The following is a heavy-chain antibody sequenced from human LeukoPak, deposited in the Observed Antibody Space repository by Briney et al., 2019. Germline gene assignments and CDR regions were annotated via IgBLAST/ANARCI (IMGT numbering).Heavy chain of an antibody. CDR1: GFTFSSYW. J-gene: IGHJ4*02. CDR2: IKQDGSEK. CDR3: ARSYGAIDY. V-gene: IGHV3-7*01. Sequence: GGSLRLSCVASGFTFSSYWMSWVRQAPGKGLEWVANIKQDGSEKYYVDSVKGRFTISRDNAKNSLYLQMNSLRAEDTAVYYCARSYGAIDYWGQGTLVTVSS. D-gene: IGHD4-17*01.